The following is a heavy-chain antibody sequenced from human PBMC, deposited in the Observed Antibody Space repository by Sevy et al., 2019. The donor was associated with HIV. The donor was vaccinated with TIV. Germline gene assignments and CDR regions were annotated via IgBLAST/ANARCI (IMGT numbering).Heavy chain of an antibody. D-gene: IGHD3-16*01. Sequence: ASVKVSCKASGYTFTSYYMHWVRQAPGQGLEWMGIINPSGGSTSYAQKFQGRVTMTRDTSTSTVYMELSSLRSEDTAVYYCGGDNKKVGGGDTTAYYYYYMDVWGKGTTVTVSS. J-gene: IGHJ6*03. CDR1: GYTFTSYY. V-gene: IGHV1-46*01. CDR3: GGDNKKVGGGDTTAYYYYYMDV. CDR2: INPSGGST.